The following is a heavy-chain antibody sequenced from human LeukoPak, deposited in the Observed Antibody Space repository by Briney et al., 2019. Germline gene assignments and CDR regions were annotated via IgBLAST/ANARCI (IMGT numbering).Heavy chain of an antibody. CDR2: FDPEDGET. CDR3: ATQIGSSVITPDYFDY. D-gene: IGHD3-22*01. V-gene: IGHV1-24*01. CDR1: GGTFSSYA. Sequence: ASVKVSCKASGGTFSSYAISWVRQAPGKGLEWMGGFDPEDGETIYAQKFQGRVTMTEDRSTGIAYMELSSLRSDDTAVYYCATQIGSSVITPDYFDYWGQGTLVTVSS. J-gene: IGHJ4*02.